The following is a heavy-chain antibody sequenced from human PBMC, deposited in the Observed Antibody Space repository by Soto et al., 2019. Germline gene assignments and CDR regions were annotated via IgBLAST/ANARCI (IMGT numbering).Heavy chain of an antibody. CDR2: IYHSGRT. CDR3: AAGGGLPRYD. Sequence: QLQLQESGSGLVKPSQTLSLTCAVSGGSISSGGYSWSWIRQPPGKGLEWIGYIYHSGRTYYNPSLKIRVTISVDRSKTQFSLKLSSVTAADTAVYYCAAGGGLPRYDWGQGTLVTASS. V-gene: IGHV4-30-2*01. CDR1: GGSISSGGYS. D-gene: IGHD5-12*01. J-gene: IGHJ4*02.